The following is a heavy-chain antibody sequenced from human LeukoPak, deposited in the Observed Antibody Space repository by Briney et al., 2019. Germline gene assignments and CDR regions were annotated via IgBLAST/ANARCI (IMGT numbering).Heavy chain of an antibody. CDR2: IDHSGST. D-gene: IGHD2-2*01. Sequence: SETLSLTRAVYGGSFSGYYWSWIRQPAGEGLGWIGEIDHSGSTNYNPPLKSRVTISVDTSKNQFSLKLSSVTAADTAVYYCARVGCSSTSCYHPRAVGYYMDVWGKGTTVTVSS. CDR1: GGSFSGYY. J-gene: IGHJ6*03. CDR3: ARVGCSSTSCYHPRAVGYYMDV. V-gene: IGHV4-34*01.